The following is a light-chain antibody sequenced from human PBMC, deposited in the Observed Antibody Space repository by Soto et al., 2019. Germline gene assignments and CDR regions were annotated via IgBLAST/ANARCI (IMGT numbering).Light chain of an antibody. CDR1: QSVGSSY. Sequence: EIVLTQSPDTLSLSPGERATLSCRASQSVGSSYLAWYQQKPAQAPRLLIFAASSRPTGIPDRFSGSGSGTDFTLTISRLEPEDSAVYCCQQYGSLYTFGQGTKLEIK. J-gene: IGKJ2*01. V-gene: IGKV3-20*01. CDR3: QQYGSLYT. CDR2: AAS.